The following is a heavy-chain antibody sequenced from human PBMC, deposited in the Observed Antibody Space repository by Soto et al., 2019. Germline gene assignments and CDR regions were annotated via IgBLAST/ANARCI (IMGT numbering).Heavy chain of an antibody. Sequence: ASVKVSFKASGYTLTIYAMHWVRQAPGQRLEWMGWINAGNGNKKYSQKFQGRVTITRDTSASTAYMELSSLRSDDTAVYYRARLCSRVAGISYFDYWGQGTLVTVSS. V-gene: IGHV1-3*01. CDR3: ARLCSRVAGISYFDY. CDR2: INAGNGNK. CDR1: GYTLTIYA. D-gene: IGHD6-19*01. J-gene: IGHJ4*02.